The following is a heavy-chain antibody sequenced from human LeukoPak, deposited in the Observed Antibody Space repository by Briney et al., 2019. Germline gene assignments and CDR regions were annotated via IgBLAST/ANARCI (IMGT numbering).Heavy chain of an antibody. D-gene: IGHD2-2*01. CDR2: ISGSGGST. J-gene: IGHJ5*02. CDR3: AKGRYCSSTSCYQVWFDP. Sequence: GGSLRLSCAASGFTFSSYAMSWVRQAPGKGLEWVSAISGSGGSTYYADSVKGRFTISRDNSKNTLYLQMNSLRAEDTAVYYCAKGRYCSSTSCYQVWFDPWGQGTLVTVSS. V-gene: IGHV3-23*01. CDR1: GFTFSSYA.